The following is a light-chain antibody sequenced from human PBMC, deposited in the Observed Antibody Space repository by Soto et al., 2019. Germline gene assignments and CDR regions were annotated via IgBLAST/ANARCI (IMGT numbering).Light chain of an antibody. CDR3: QQRSNWPP. Sequence: IGMSQSPAAVSVSTGERATLSCRASQSVSSDFAWYQQKPGQAPRLLIYGASSRATGIPDWFSGSGSGTDFTLTISRLEPEDFAVYYCQQRSNWPPFGGGTKVDI. V-gene: IGKV3D-20*02. CDR1: QSVSSD. J-gene: IGKJ4*02. CDR2: GAS.